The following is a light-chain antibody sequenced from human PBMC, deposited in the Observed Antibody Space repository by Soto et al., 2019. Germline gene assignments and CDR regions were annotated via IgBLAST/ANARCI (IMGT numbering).Light chain of an antibody. CDR1: KSISNW. Sequence: DIQMTQSPSTLSASVGDRVTITCRASKSISNWLAWYQQKPGIAPKLLIYQASSLERGVPSRFSGSGSVTEFTLTISSEQPDDFATYYCQQYNTYRTFGQGTKVEIK. V-gene: IGKV1-5*03. J-gene: IGKJ1*01. CDR2: QAS. CDR3: QQYNTYRT.